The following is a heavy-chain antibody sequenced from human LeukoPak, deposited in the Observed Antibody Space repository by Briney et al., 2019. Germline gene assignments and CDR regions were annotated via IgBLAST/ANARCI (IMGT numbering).Heavy chain of an antibody. V-gene: IGHV4-31*03. J-gene: IGHJ4*02. D-gene: IGHD5-12*01. CDR2: INYRGST. CDR1: GGSISSGGYY. CDR3: ARTSGYDYFDF. Sequence: SETLSLTCTVSGGSISSGGYYWSWIRQHPGKGLEWIAYINYRGSTYNNPSLESRVTISVDTSKNQFSLKLSSVAAADMAVYYCARTSGYDYFDFWGQGTLVTASS.